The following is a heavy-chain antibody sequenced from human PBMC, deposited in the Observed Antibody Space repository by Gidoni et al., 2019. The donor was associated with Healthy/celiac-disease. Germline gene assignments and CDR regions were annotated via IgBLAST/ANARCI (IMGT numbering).Heavy chain of an antibody. J-gene: IGHJ1*01. CDR3: ASSQWLETGPLEYYQH. V-gene: IGHV1-3*01. CDR2: INAGNGNT. Sequence: QVQLVQSGAEVKKPGASVTVSCKASGCTFTRHAMHWVRQAPGQRLEWMGWINAGNGNTKYSQKFQGRVTITRDTSASTAYMELSSLRSEDTAVYYCASSQWLETGPLEYYQHWGQGTLVTVSS. CDR1: GCTFTRHA. D-gene: IGHD6-19*01.